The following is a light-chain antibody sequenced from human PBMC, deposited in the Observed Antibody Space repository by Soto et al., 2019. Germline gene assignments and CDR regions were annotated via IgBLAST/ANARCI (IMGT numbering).Light chain of an antibody. Sequence: EIVLTQSPGTLSLSPGERATLSCRASQSVSSSYLAWYQQKPGQAPRLLIYGASSRATGIPDRFSGSGSGTDFTLPISRLEPEDFAVYYCQQYGSSSWTFGQGTKVEI. CDR1: QSVSSSY. CDR3: QQYGSSSWT. CDR2: GAS. V-gene: IGKV3-20*01. J-gene: IGKJ1*01.